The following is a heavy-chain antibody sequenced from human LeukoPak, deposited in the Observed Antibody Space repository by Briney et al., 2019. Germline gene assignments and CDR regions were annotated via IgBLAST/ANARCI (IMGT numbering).Heavy chain of an antibody. D-gene: IGHD3-3*01. Sequence: ASVKVSCKASGYTFTSYGISWVRQAPGQGLEWMGWISAYNGNTNYAQKLQGRVTMTTDTSTSTAYMELRSLRSDDTAVYYCARDSRKGVTIFGVGNDAFDIWGQGTMVTVSS. CDR2: ISAYNGNT. CDR1: GYTFTSYG. J-gene: IGHJ3*02. V-gene: IGHV1-18*01. CDR3: ARDSRKGVTIFGVGNDAFDI.